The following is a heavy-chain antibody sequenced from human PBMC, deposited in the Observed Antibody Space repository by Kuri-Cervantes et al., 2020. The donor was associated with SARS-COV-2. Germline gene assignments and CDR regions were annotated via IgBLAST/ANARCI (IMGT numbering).Heavy chain of an antibody. J-gene: IGHJ4*02. V-gene: IGHV1-69*02. D-gene: IGHD3-22*01. CDR1: GYTFTSYY. CDR2: IIPILGIA. CDR3: AGVQHYYDSSGSFDY. Sequence: SVKVSCKASGYTFTSYYMHWVRQAPGQGLEWMGRIIPILGIANYAQKFQGRVTITADKSTSTAYMELSSLRSEDTAVYYCAGVQHYYDSSGSFDYWGQGTLVTVSS.